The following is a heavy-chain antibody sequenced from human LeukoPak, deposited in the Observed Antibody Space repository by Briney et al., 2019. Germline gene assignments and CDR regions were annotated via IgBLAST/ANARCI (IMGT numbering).Heavy chain of an antibody. CDR3: ARHEQLLRNFDY. V-gene: IGHV4-39*01. D-gene: IGHD1-26*01. CDR1: GGSISSSSYY. CDR2: IYYSGST. Sequence: SETLSLTCTVSGGSISSSSYYWGWIRQPPGKGLEWIGSIYYSGSTYYNPSLKSRVTISVDTSKNHFSLKFISVTAADTAVYYCARHEQLLRNFDYWGQGTLVTVSS. J-gene: IGHJ4*02.